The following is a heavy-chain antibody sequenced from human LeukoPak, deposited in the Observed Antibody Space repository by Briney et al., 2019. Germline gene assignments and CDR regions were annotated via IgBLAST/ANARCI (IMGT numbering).Heavy chain of an antibody. J-gene: IGHJ4*02. V-gene: IGHV3-48*03. CDR2: ISSSGSTI. Sequence: GGSLRLSCAASGFTFSSYEMNWVRQAPGKGLEWVSYISSSGSTIYYADSVKGRFTISRDNSKNTLYLQMNSLRAEDTAVYYCAKEDGDSSGYSYSRPYYFDYWGQGTLVTVSS. CDR1: GFTFSSYE. CDR3: AKEDGDSSGYSYSRPYYFDY. D-gene: IGHD3-22*01.